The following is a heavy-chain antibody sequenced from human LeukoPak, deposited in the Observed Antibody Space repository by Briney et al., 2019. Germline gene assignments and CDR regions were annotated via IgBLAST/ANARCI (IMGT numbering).Heavy chain of an antibody. D-gene: IGHD6-13*01. CDR1: GFTFSSYS. Sequence: XRSLRLSCAASGFTFSSYSMHWVRQAPGKGLEWVAVISYDGNNEHYADSVKGRFTISRDNPWNTLYLRMNSLRPEDTAVYYCARGGVQRLTTAHGYWGQGTLVTVSS. J-gene: IGHJ1*01. CDR3: ARGGVQRLTTAHGY. V-gene: IGHV3-30-3*01. CDR2: ISYDGNNE.